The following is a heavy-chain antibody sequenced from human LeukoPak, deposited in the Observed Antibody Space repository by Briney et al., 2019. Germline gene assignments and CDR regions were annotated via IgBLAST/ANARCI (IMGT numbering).Heavy chain of an antibody. CDR1: GFTFSEAW. V-gene: IGHV3-74*01. J-gene: IGHJ1*01. D-gene: IGHD3-10*01. CDR3: ARVSGPGMNEYFHL. CDR2: INNDGSTT. Sequence: GGSLRLSCAASGFTFSEAWMHWVRQAPGKGLVWVSRINNDGSTTRYADSVKGRVTISRDNAKNTLYLQMNSLRAEDTAVYYCARVSGPGMNEYFHLWGQGTLVTVSS.